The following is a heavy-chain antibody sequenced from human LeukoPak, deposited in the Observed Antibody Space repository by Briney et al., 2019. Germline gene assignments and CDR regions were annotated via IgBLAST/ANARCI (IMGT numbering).Heavy chain of an antibody. D-gene: IGHD1-26*01. CDR2: ISGSGGST. J-gene: IGHJ4*02. Sequence: GGSLRLSCAASGFTFSSYAMSWVRQAPGKGLEWVSAISGSGGSTYYADSVKGRFTVSRDNLKNTVELQMNSLRADDTAMYYCVRDRRTGSYYQFDHWGQGSLVTVSS. CDR1: GFTFSSYA. CDR3: VRDRRTGSYYQFDH. V-gene: IGHV3-23*01.